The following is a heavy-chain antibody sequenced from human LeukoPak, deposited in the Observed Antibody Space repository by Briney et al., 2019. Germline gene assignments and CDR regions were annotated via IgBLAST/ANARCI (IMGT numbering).Heavy chain of an antibody. CDR3: AKDATPYY. D-gene: IGHD1-26*01. CDR2: ISGSGGST. Sequence: GGSLRLSCAASGFSFDSFATTWVRQAPGKGLEWVSGISGSGGSTYYADSVKGRFTISRDNFKNTVHLQMNSLRAEDTAVYYCAKDATPYYWGQGTLVTVSS. V-gene: IGHV3-23*01. J-gene: IGHJ4*02. CDR1: GFSFDSFA.